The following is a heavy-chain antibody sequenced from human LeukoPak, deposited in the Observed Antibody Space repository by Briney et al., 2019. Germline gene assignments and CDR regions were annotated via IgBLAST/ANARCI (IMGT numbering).Heavy chain of an antibody. J-gene: IGHJ4*02. CDR1: GDSVTSSTYY. CDR2: IYHGEST. D-gene: IGHD3-22*01. Sequence: SETMSLTGTVSGDSVTSSTYYWGWIRQPPGKGPEWIGTIYHGESTYYDPSLKSRDTISADTSKNQFSLKLTSVTAADTAVYYCARQGDSNGYSTLDYWGPGTLVTVSS. CDR3: ARQGDSNGYSTLDY. V-gene: IGHV4-39*01.